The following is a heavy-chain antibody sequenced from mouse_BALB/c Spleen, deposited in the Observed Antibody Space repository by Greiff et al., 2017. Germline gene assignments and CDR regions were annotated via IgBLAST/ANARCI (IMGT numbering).Heavy chain of an antibody. D-gene: IGHD2-1*01. CDR3: AKYGNYDAMDY. V-gene: IGHV2-6-7*01. Sequence: QVQLKESGPGLVAPSQSLSITCTVSGFSLTGYGVNWVRQPPGKGLGWLGMIWGDGSTDYNSALKSRLSISKDNSKSQVFLKMNSLQTDDTARYYCAKYGNYDAMDYWGQGTSVTVSS. CDR1: GFSLTGYG. J-gene: IGHJ4*01. CDR2: IWGDGST.